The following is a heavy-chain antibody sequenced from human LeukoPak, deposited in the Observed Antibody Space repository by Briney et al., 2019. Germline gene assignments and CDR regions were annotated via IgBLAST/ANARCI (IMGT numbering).Heavy chain of an antibody. CDR2: MYYSGTT. J-gene: IGHJ4*02. CDR1: GGSISISSYY. Sequence: SETLSLTCTVSGGSISISSYYWGWIRQPPGKGLEWIGNMYYSGTTYYDPSLKSRVTMSVDTSKNQFSLRLTSVAAADTAVYYCAARAATGTIVDSWGQGTLVTVSS. CDR3: AARAATGTIVDS. D-gene: IGHD6-13*01. V-gene: IGHV4-39*01.